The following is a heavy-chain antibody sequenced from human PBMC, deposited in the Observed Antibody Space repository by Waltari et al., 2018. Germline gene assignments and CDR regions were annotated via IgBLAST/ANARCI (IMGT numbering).Heavy chain of an antibody. Sequence: QLQLQESGPGLVKPSETLSLTCTVSGDSISSPTYHWGWIRQPPGKGLEWIGTRYHSGGTFYSPSLKSRVSISLDTSKSQFSLKLRSVTATDTAVYYCARGVAVGGNTHLDYWGQGALVTVSS. CDR1: GDSISSPTYH. V-gene: IGHV4-39*07. CDR3: ARGVAVGGNTHLDY. CDR2: RYHSGGT. J-gene: IGHJ4*02. D-gene: IGHD6-19*01.